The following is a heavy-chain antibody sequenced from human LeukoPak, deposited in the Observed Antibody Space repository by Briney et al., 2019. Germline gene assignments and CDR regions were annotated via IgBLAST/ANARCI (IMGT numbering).Heavy chain of an antibody. Sequence: SETLSLTCSVSGVSISSSNYYWGWIRQPPGKGLEWIGSIYYSGSTYYNPSLKSRVTISVDTSKNQFSLKLSSVTAADTAVYYCARRSDDFWSGSEFDPWGQGTLVTVSS. CDR2: IYYSGST. V-gene: IGHV4-39*01. J-gene: IGHJ5*02. CDR1: GVSISSSNYY. CDR3: ARRSDDFWSGSEFDP. D-gene: IGHD3-3*01.